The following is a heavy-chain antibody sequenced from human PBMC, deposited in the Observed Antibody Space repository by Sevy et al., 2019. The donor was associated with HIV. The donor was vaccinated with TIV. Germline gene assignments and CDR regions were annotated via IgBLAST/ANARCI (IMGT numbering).Heavy chain of an antibody. D-gene: IGHD2-2*01. Sequence: GALRLSCAASGFTFSSYAMSWVRQAPGKGLEWVSAISGSGGSTYYADSVKGRFTISRDNSKNTLYLQMNSLRAEDTAVYYCAKGYCSSTSCYWEPKNYGMDVWGQRTTVTVSS. V-gene: IGHV3-23*01. J-gene: IGHJ6*02. CDR3: AKGYCSSTSCYWEPKNYGMDV. CDR2: ISGSGGST. CDR1: GFTFSSYA.